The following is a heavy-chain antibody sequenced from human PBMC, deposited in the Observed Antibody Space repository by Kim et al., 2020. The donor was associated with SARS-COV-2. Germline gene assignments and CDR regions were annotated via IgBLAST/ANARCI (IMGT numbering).Heavy chain of an antibody. J-gene: IGHJ3*02. V-gene: IGHV1-46*01. CDR2: INPSGGST. D-gene: IGHD4-17*01. Sequence: ASVKVSCKSSGYTFTSYYMHWVRQAPGQGLEWMGIINPSGGSTSYAQKFQGRVTMTRDTSTSTVYMELSSLRSEDTAVYYCARTDDETSGNYGGNLGAFDIWGQGTMVTVSS. CDR3: ARTDDETSGNYGGNLGAFDI. CDR1: GYTFTSYY.